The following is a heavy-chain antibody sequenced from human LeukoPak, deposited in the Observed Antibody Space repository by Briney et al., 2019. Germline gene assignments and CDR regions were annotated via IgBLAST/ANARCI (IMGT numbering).Heavy chain of an antibody. CDR3: ARGLLWFGEIPGGYGMDV. D-gene: IGHD3-10*01. CDR1: GFTFSSYA. Sequence: GGSLRLSCAASGFTFSSYAMHWVRQAPGKGLEYVSAISSNGGSTYYANSVKGRFTISRDNSKNTLYLQMGSLRAEDMAVYYCARGLLWFGEIPGGYGMDVWGQGTTVTVSS. CDR2: ISSNGGST. J-gene: IGHJ6*02. V-gene: IGHV3-64*01.